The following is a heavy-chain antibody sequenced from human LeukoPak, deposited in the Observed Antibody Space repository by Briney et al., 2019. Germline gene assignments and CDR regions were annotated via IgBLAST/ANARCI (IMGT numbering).Heavy chain of an antibody. Sequence: ASVKVSCKTSGYTFNSYDINWVRQATGQGLEWMGWMNPNSGNTGCAQKLQGRVTMTRNTSIRTAYMELSGLRPEDTAVYYCARRNIRFLELDFWGQGTLVTVSS. CDR1: GYTFNSYD. J-gene: IGHJ4*02. V-gene: IGHV1-8*02. D-gene: IGHD3-3*01. CDR3: ARRNIRFLELDF. CDR2: MNPNSGNT.